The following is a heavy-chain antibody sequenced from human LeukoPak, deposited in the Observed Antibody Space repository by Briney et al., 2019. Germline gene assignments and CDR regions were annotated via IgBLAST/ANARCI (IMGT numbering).Heavy chain of an antibody. J-gene: IGHJ4*02. CDR3: ARGQATLDY. CDR2: IYYSGST. V-gene: IGHV4-59*01. CDR1: GGSTSSYY. Sequence: SETLSLTCTVSGGSTSSYYWSWIRQPPGKGLEWIGYIYYSGSTNYNPSLKSRVTISVDTSKNQFSLKLSSMTAADTAVYYCARGQATLDYWGQGTLVTVSS.